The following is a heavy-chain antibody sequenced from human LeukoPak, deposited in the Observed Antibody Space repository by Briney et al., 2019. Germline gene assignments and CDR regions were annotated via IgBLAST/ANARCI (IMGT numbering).Heavy chain of an antibody. Sequence: ASVTVSRKASGYTFTGYYMHWVRQAPGQGLEWMGWINPNSGGTNYAQKFQGRVTMTRDTSISTAYMELSRLRSDDTAVYYCAREPKEYYFDYWGQGTLVTVSS. J-gene: IGHJ4*02. V-gene: IGHV1-2*02. CDR1: GYTFTGYY. CDR3: AREPKEYYFDY. D-gene: IGHD3-10*01. CDR2: INPNSGGT.